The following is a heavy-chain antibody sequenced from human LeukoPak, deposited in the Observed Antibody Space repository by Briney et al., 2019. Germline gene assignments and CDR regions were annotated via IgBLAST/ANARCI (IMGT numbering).Heavy chain of an antibody. J-gene: IGHJ4*02. CDR3: ATLPGVESY. CDR2: NSGSGGST. V-gene: IGHV3-23*01. CDR1: GFTFSRYA. D-gene: IGHD1-1*01. Sequence: GGSLRLSCTASGFTFSRYAMSWVRQAPGKGLEWVSANSGSGGSTYYADSVKGRFTISRDNSRNTLYLQMDSLRAEDTSMYYCATLPGVESYWGQGTLVTVSS.